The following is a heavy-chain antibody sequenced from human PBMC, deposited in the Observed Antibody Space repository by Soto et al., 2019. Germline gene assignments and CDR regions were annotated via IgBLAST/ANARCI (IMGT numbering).Heavy chain of an antibody. CDR3: ARGTRMIRNYDFWSGYYRTAYYYRMDV. V-gene: IGHV1-69*13. CDR2: IIPIFGTA. D-gene: IGHD3-3*01. J-gene: IGHJ6*02. Sequence: ASVKVSCKASGGTFSSYAISWVRQAPGQGLEWMGGIIPIFGTANYATKLQGRVTITADESTSTAYTELSSLRSEDTAVYYCARGTRMIRNYDFWSGYYRTAYYYRMDVWG. CDR1: GGTFSSYA.